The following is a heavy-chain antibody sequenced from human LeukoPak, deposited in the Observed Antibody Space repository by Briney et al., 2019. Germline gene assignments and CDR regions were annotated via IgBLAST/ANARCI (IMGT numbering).Heavy chain of an antibody. CDR3: ARDRYKDYVYPYLLL. V-gene: IGHV6-1*01. J-gene: IGHJ4*02. CDR1: GDSVSSNSAA. CDR2: TYYRSKWYK. Sequence: SQTLSHSCAISGDSVSSNSAAWNWIRQSPSRGLEFLGRTYYRSKWYKDYAVSVKSRITINPDTSKNQFSLQLNSVTPEDTAVYYCARDRYKDYVYPYLLLWAQGTQVTVSS. D-gene: IGHD3-16*01.